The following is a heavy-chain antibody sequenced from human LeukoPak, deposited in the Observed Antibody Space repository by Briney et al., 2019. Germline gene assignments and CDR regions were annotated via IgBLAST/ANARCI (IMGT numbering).Heavy chain of an antibody. CDR1: GGTFSSYA. V-gene: IGHV1-69*05. Sequence: SVKVSCKASGGTFSSYAISWVRQAPGQGLEWMGGIIPIFGTANYAQKFQGRVTITTDESTSTAYMELSSLRSDDTAVYYCAREGADYYDSSGYFNYWGQGTLVTVSS. CDR2: IIPIFGTA. D-gene: IGHD3-22*01. CDR3: AREGADYYDSSGYFNY. J-gene: IGHJ4*02.